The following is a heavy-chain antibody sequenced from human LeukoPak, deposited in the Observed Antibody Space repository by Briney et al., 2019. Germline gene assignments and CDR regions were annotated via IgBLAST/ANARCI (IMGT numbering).Heavy chain of an antibody. CDR1: GFTFSSYG. V-gene: IGHV3-30*18. CDR3: AKDPRRVHDAFDI. Sequence: PGRSLRLSCAASGFTFSSYGMHWVRQAPGMGLEWVAIISYDGSNKYYADSVKGRFTISRDNSKNTLYLQMNSLRAEDTAVYYCAKDPRRVHDAFDIWGQGTMVTVSS. CDR2: ISYDGSNK. J-gene: IGHJ3*02.